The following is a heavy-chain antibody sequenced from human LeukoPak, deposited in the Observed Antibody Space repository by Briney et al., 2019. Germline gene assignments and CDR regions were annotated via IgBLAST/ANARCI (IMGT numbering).Heavy chain of an antibody. CDR3: AKAQVLRYFDWLLRNAYYFDY. D-gene: IGHD3-9*01. Sequence: GGSLRLSCAASGFTFSSYGMHWVRQAPGKGLEWVAVISYDGSNKYYADSVKGRFTISRDNSKNTLYLQMNSLRAEDTAVYYCAKAQVLRYFDWLLRNAYYFDYWGQGTLVTVSS. CDR2: ISYDGSNK. CDR1: GFTFSSYG. J-gene: IGHJ4*02. V-gene: IGHV3-30*18.